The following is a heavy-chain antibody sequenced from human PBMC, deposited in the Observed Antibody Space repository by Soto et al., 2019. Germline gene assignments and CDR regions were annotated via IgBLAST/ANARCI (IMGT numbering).Heavy chain of an antibody. CDR1: GGSFSGYY. CDR2: INHSGST. J-gene: IGHJ6*02. CDR3: ARGPKRFLEWLFPGPGSYYYYGMDV. Sequence: SETLSLTCAVYGGSFSGYYWSWIRQPPGRGLEWIGEINHSGSTNYNPSLKSRVTISVDTSKNQFSLKLSSVTAADTAVYYCARGPKRFLEWLFPGPGSYYYYGMDVWGQGTTVTVSS. V-gene: IGHV4-34*01. D-gene: IGHD3-3*01.